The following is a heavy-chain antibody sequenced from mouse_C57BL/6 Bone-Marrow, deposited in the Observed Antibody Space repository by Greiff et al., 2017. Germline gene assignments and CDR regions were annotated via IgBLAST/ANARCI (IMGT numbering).Heavy chain of an antibody. CDR2: IDPENGDT. V-gene: IGHV14-4*01. CDR3: TTGITTVVALYAMDY. J-gene: IGHJ4*01. D-gene: IGHD1-1*01. CDR1: GFNIKDDY. Sequence: EVKLVESGAELVRPGASVKLSCTASGFNIKDDYMHWVKQRPEQGLEWIGWIDPENGDTEYASKFQGKATITADTSSNTAYLQLSSLTSEDTAVYYCTTGITTVVALYAMDYWGQGTSVTVSS.